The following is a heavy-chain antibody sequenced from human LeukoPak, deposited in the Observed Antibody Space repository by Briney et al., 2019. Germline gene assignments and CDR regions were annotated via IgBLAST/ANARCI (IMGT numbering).Heavy chain of an antibody. CDR2: ISGSGSTI. V-gene: IGHV3-48*04. J-gene: IGHJ4*02. D-gene: IGHD3-10*01. Sequence: GGSLRLSCAASGFTFSRHGMSWVRQAPGKGLEWVSGISGSGSTIYYADSVKGRFTISRDNAKNSLYLQMSSLKASDTAMYFCARLGNQYGGFEDFRIDYWGQGTPVTVSS. CDR1: GFTFSRHG. CDR3: ARLGNQYGGFEDFRIDY.